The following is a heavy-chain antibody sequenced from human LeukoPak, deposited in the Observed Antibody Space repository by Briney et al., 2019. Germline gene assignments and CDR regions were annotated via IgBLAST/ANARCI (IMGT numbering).Heavy chain of an antibody. CDR3: AKAPSYSDAFDI. CDR1: GFTFSSYA. Sequence: GGSLRLSCAASGFTFSSYAMSWVRQALGKGLEWVPGIIGSGGSTYYADSVKGRFTISRDNSKNTLYLQMNSLRAEDTAVYYCAKAPSYSDAFDIWGLGTVVTVSS. V-gene: IGHV3-23*01. J-gene: IGHJ3*02. D-gene: IGHD1-26*01. CDR2: IIGSGGST.